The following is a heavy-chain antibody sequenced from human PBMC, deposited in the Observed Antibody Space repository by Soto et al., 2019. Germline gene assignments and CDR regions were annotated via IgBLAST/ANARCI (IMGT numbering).Heavy chain of an antibody. V-gene: IGHV4-59*08. CDR2: IYYRGNT. CDR1: SGSISTYY. CDR3: ARHPGYYDVLTGYSTYYFDY. Sequence: TLSLTCTVSSGSISTYYWSWIRQPPGKGLEWIGYIYYRGNTNYNPSFKSRVTISLDTSKNQFSLRLSSVTAADTAVYYCARHPGYYDVLTGYSTYYFDYWGQGTLVTVSS. D-gene: IGHD3-9*01. J-gene: IGHJ4*02.